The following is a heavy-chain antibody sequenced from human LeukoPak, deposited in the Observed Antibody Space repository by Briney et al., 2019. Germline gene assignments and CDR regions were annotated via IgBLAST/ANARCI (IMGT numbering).Heavy chain of an antibody. J-gene: IGHJ4*02. V-gene: IGHV3-11*04. CDR2: ISSSGSTI. CDR3: ARDLRRPRNLFDY. CDR1: GFTFSDYN. Sequence: TGGSLRLSCAASGFTFSDYNMSWIRQAPGKGLEWVSYISSSGSTIYYADSVKGRFTISRDNAKNTLYLQMNSLRAEDTAVYYCARDLRRPRNLFDYWGQGTLVTVSS. D-gene: IGHD1-14*01.